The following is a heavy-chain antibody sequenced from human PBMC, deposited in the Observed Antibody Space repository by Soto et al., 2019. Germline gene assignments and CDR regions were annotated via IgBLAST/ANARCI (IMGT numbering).Heavy chain of an antibody. CDR2: ISAYNGNT. D-gene: IGHD2-15*01. CDR3: ARRYCSGGSCLKRSYYFDY. J-gene: IGHJ4*02. Sequence: QVQLVQSGAEVKKPGASVKVSCKASGYTFTSYGISWVRQAPGQGLEWMGWISAYNGNTNYAQKLQGRVTMTTDTSTSTAYMELRSLRSDDTAVYYCARRYCSGGSCLKRSYYFDYWGLGTLVTVSS. V-gene: IGHV1-18*04. CDR1: GYTFTSYG.